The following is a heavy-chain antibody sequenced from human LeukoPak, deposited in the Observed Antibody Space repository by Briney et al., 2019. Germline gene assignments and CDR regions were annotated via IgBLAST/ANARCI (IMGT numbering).Heavy chain of an antibody. D-gene: IGHD1-26*01. CDR2: ISAYNGDR. J-gene: IGHJ4*02. V-gene: IGHV1-18*01. CDR1: GYTFTSYG. CDR3: AIRTGTYPYYFDY. Sequence: ASVKVSCKASGYTFTSYGISWVRQAPGQGLEWMGWISAYNGDRNYAPDLQGRVTMTTETSTSTAYMELRSLRSDDTAAYYCAIRTGTYPYYFDYWGPGTLVTVSS.